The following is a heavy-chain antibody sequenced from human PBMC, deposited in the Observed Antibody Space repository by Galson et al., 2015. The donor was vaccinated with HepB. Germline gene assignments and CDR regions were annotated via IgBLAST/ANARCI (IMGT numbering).Heavy chain of an antibody. Sequence: SLRLSCAASGFTFSSYSMNWVRQAPGKGLEWVSSISSSSSYIYYADSVKGRFTISRDNAKNSLYLQMNSLRAEDTAVYYCARDDWEGAGNPWGQGTLVTVSS. J-gene: IGHJ5*02. CDR2: ISSSSSYI. CDR3: ARDDWEGAGNP. D-gene: IGHD6-19*01. V-gene: IGHV3-21*01. CDR1: GFTFSSYS.